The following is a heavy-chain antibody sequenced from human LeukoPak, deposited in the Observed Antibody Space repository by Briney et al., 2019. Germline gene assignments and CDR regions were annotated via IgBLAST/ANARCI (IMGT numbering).Heavy chain of an antibody. V-gene: IGHV3-21*01. CDR2: ISSSSSYI. J-gene: IGHJ4*02. CDR1: GFTFSSYS. Sequence: GGSLRLSCAVSGFTFSSYSMNWVRQAPGKGLEWVSSISSSSSYIYYADSVKGRFTISRDNAKNSLYLQMNSLRAEDTAVYYCARVGNGGDYAYWGQGTLVTVSS. D-gene: IGHD4-17*01. CDR3: ARVGNGGDYAY.